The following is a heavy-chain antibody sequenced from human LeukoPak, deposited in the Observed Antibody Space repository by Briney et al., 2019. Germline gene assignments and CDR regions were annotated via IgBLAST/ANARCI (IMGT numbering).Heavy chain of an antibody. V-gene: IGHV4-61*01. J-gene: IGHJ4*02. CDR2: IYYSGST. D-gene: IGHD6-19*01. Sequence: SETLSLTSTVSGGSVSSGSYYWSWIRQPPGKGLEWIGYIYYSGSTNYNPSLKSRVTISVDTSKNQFSLKLSSVTAADTAVYYCARDISSGWSEIGGFDYWGQGTLVTVSS. CDR1: GGSVSSGSYY. CDR3: ARDISSGWSEIGGFDY.